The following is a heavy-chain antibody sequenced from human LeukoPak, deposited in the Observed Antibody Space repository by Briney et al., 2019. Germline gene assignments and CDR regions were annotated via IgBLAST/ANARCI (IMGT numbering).Heavy chain of an antibody. J-gene: IGHJ4*02. CDR1: GYTFTGYY. CDR2: INPNSGGT. Sequence: ASVKVSCKASGYTFTGYYMHWVRQAPGQGLEWMGWINPNSGGTNYAQKFQGRVTMTRDTSISTAYMELSRLRSDDTAVYYCARGRIAAAGASNYWGQGTLVTVSS. CDR3: ARGRIAAAGASNY. D-gene: IGHD6-13*01. V-gene: IGHV1-2*02.